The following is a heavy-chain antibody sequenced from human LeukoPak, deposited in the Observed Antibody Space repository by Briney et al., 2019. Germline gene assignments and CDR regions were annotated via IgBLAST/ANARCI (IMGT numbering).Heavy chain of an antibody. CDR3: ARDKNYYDSSGYYYSQAFDI. CDR1: SGSISSYY. D-gene: IGHD3-22*01. CDR2: IYYSGST. Sequence: PSETLSLTCTVSSGSISSYYWSWIRQPPGKGLEWIGYIYYSGSTNYNPSLKSRVTISVDTSKNQFSLKLSSVTAADTAVYYCARDKNYYDSSGYYYSQAFDIWGQGTMVTVSS. J-gene: IGHJ3*02. V-gene: IGHV4-59*01.